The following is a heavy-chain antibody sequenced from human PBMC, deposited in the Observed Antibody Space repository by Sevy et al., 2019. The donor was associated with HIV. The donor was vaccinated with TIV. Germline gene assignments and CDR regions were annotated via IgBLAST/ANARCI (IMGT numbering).Heavy chain of an antibody. D-gene: IGHD2-2*01. Sequence: GESLKISCKGSGYSFTSYWIGWVRQMPGKGLEWMGIIYPGDSDTRYSPSFQGQVTISADKSISTAYLQWSSLKASDTAMYYCAISSSTSCYGSYGMDVWGHGTTVTVSS. J-gene: IGHJ6*02. CDR1: GYSFTSYW. CDR2: IYPGDSDT. V-gene: IGHV5-51*01. CDR3: AISSSTSCYGSYGMDV.